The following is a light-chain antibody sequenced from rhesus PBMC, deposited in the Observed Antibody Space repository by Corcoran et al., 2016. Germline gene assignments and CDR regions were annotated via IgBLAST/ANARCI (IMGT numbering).Light chain of an antibody. CDR2: RAS. J-gene: IGKJ3*01. Sequence: DIQMTQSPSSLSASIGDRVTITCRASQGVGDYLTWFQQKPGKPPKRLIYRASSLESGVPSRFSGSGSGTDFTLTLSSLQPEDFATYYCLQGYSTPFTFGPGTKLDIK. CDR3: LQGYSTPFT. CDR1: QGVGDY. V-gene: IGKV1-36*02.